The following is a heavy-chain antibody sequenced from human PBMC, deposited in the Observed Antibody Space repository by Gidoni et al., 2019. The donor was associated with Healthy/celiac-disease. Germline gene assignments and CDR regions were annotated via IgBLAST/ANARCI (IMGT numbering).Heavy chain of an antibody. V-gene: IGHV3-48*03. CDR1: VFPFSSSE. CDR3: ARVDTANRQSEDY. J-gene: IGHJ4*02. Sequence: EVQLVQSGGGLVQPGGSLRLSCAASVFPFSSSERNWVSQAPGKGLEWVSYISSSGSTIYYADSVKGRFTISRDNAKNSLYLQMNSLRAEDTAVYYCARVDTANRQSEDYWGQGTLVTVSS. D-gene: IGHD5-18*01. CDR2: ISSSGSTI.